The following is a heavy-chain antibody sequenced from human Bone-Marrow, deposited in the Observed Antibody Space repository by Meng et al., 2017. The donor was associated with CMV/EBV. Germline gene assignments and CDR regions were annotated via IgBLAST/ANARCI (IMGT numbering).Heavy chain of an antibody. J-gene: IGHJ3*02. Sequence: GSLRLSCTVSGGSISSYYWNWIRQPPGKGLECIGYIYYSGTTYYNPSLKSRVTISVDTSKNQFSLKLISVTAADTAVYFCAREVTSNAFDIWGQGAMATVSS. CDR1: GGSISSYY. CDR3: AREVTSNAFDI. CDR2: IYYSGTT. V-gene: IGHV4-59*01.